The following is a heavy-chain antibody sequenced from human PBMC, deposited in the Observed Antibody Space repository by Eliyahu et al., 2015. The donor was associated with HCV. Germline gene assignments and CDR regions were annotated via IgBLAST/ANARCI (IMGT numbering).Heavy chain of an antibody. CDR3: ARGSYSSGWYLGAFDI. CDR1: GXTFSXXS. Sequence: EVQLVESGGGLVKPGGSLRLSCAASGXTFSXXSMNWVRQAPGKGLEWVSSISSSSSYIYYADSVKGRFTISRDNAKNSLYLQMNSLRAEDTAVYYCARGSYSSGWYLGAFDIWGQGTMVTVSS. V-gene: IGHV3-21*01. CDR2: ISSSSSYI. J-gene: IGHJ3*02. D-gene: IGHD6-19*01.